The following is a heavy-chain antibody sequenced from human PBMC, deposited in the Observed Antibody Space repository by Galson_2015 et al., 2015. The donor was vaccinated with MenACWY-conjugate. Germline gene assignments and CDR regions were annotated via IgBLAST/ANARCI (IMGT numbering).Heavy chain of an antibody. J-gene: IGHJ6*02. D-gene: IGHD1-26*01. CDR3: ARGHSGSYGRDGMDV. CDR1: GFTFSSYD. V-gene: IGHV3-13*04. Sequence: SLRLSCAASGFTFSSYDMHWVRQATGKGLEWVSAIGTAGDTYYPGSVKGRFTISRENAKNSLYLQMNSLRAGDTAVYYCARGHSGSYGRDGMDVWGQGTTVTVSS. CDR2: IGTAGDT.